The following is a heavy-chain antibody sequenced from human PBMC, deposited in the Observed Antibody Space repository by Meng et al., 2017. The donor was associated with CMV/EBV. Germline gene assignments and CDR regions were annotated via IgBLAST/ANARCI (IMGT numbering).Heavy chain of an antibody. Sequence: GESLKISCAASGFTFDDYGMSWVRQAPGKGLEWVSAINWNGDTTGYADSVKGRFTISRDNAKNSLYLQMNSLRGEDTALYYCARVPYQLLPTYYDYGMDVWGQGTTVTVSS. CDR2: INWNGDTT. CDR1: GFTFDDYG. D-gene: IGHD2-15*01. V-gene: IGHV3-20*04. J-gene: IGHJ6*02. CDR3: ARVPYQLLPTYYDYGMDV.